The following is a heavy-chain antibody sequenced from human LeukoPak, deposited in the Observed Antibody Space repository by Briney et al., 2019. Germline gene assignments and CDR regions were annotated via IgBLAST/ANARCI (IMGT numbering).Heavy chain of an antibody. V-gene: IGHV3-64*04. Sequence: GGSLRLSCSASGFTFSGHFMHWVRQAPGKGLEYVSSISINGDKTYYADSVKGRFTISRDKSKNTLSLQMNSLRAEDTAVYYCAQQVGYCSSGSCYFTYWGQGTLVTVSS. CDR2: ISINGDKT. CDR3: AQQVGYCSSGSCYFTY. CDR1: GFTFSGHF. J-gene: IGHJ1*01. D-gene: IGHD2-15*01.